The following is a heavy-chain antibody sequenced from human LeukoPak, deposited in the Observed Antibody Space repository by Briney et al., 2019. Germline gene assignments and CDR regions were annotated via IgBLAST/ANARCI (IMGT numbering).Heavy chain of an antibody. CDR2: ISYDGSNK. CDR1: GFTFSSYG. Sequence: GGSLRLSCAASGFTFSSYGMHWVRQAPGKGLEWVAVISYDGSNKYYADSVKGRFTISRDNSKNTLYLQMNSLRAEDTAVYYCAKDMGAGPEDYYGMDVWGQGTTVTVSS. CDR3: AKDMGAGPEDYYGMDV. J-gene: IGHJ6*02. D-gene: IGHD6-19*01. V-gene: IGHV3-30*18.